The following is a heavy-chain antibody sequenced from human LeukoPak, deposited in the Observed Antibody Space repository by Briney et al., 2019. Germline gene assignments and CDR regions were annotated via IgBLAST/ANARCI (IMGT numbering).Heavy chain of an antibody. CDR2: IYHSGST. D-gene: IGHD6-13*01. CDR1: GGSISSSSYY. J-gene: IGHJ4*02. CDR3: ARVGDPSAAAETVLDY. Sequence: SETLSLTCTVSGGSISSSSYYWGWIRQPPGKGLEWIGSIYHSGSTYYNPSLKSRVTISVDTSKNQFSLKLSSVTAADTAVYYCARVGDPSAAAETVLDYWGQGTLVTVSS. V-gene: IGHV4-39*07.